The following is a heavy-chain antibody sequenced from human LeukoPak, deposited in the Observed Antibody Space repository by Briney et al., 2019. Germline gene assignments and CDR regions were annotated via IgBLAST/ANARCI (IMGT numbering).Heavy chain of an antibody. J-gene: IGHJ3*02. CDR3: ARDKIYYDSSGYLFFGAFDI. CDR2: INHSGST. CDR1: GGSFSGYY. D-gene: IGHD3-22*01. V-gene: IGHV4-34*01. Sequence: PSETLSLTCAVYGGSFSGYYWSWIRQPPGKGLEWIGEINHSGSTNYNPSLKSRVTISVDTSKNQFSLKLSSVTAADTAVYYCARDKIYYDSSGYLFFGAFDIWGQGTMVTVSS.